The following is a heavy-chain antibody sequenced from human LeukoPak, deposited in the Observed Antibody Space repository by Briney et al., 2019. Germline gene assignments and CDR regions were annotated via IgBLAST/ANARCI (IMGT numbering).Heavy chain of an antibody. Sequence: SETLSLTCTVSGVSIKHHLSFWGWIRQPPGRGLEWIGYVYGNDDTYLNPSLKSRVSMSLEKSQNQFSLTLASMTAADTAVYYCARLHGDYASGTPPFDFWGRGTLVTVSS. CDR1: GVSIKHHLSF. CDR2: VYGNDDT. V-gene: IGHV4-31*02. CDR3: ARLHGDYASGTPPFDF. D-gene: IGHD3-10*01. J-gene: IGHJ4*02.